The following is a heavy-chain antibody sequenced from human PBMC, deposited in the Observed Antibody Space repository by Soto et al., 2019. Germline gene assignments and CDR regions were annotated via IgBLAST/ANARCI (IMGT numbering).Heavy chain of an antibody. CDR3: ARMVRGSKIDHYYYMDV. Sequence: QVALVQSGVEVKKPGASVKVSCKASGYTFTNHGLIWVRQAPGQGLEWMGWISASNGDTNYAQKFLGRVTVTTDTSTSIGYMEVRSLKSEDTAVYYCARMVRGSKIDHYYYMDVWGKGTTVIVSS. CDR2: ISASNGDT. V-gene: IGHV1-18*04. CDR1: GYTFTNHG. J-gene: IGHJ6*03. D-gene: IGHD3-10*01.